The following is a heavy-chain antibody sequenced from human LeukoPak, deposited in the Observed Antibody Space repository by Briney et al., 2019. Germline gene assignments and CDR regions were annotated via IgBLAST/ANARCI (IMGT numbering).Heavy chain of an antibody. CDR1: GFTFSSYS. D-gene: IGHD5-18*01. V-gene: IGHV3-21*01. J-gene: IGHJ4*02. CDR2: ISSSSSYI. Sequence: GGSLRLSCAASGFTFSSYSMNWVRQAPGKGLEWVSSISSSSSYIYYADPVKGRFTISRDNAKNSLYLQMNSLRAEDTAVYYCARDLVLRGYSYGFMWYFDYWGQGTLVTASS. CDR3: ARDLVLRGYSYGFMWYFDY.